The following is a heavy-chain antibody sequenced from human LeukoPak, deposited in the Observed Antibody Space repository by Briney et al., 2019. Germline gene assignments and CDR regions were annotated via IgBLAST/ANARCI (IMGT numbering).Heavy chain of an antibody. CDR1: GGTFSSYA. D-gene: IGHD1-26*01. J-gene: IGHJ3*02. CDR2: IIPIFGTA. V-gene: IGHV1-69*13. Sequence: SVKVSCKASGGTFSSYAISWVRQAPGQGLEWMGGIIPIFGTANYAQKFQGRVTIIADESTSTAYMELSSLRSEDTAVYYCARPLLGARIVGATGAFDIWGQGTMVTVSS. CDR3: ARPLLGARIVGATGAFDI.